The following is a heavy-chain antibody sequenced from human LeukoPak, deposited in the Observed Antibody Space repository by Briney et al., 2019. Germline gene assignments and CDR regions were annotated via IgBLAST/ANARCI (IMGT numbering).Heavy chain of an antibody. J-gene: IGHJ6*03. V-gene: IGHV3-20*04. Sequence: GGSLRLSCAASGFTFDDYGMSWVRQAPGKGLEWVSGINWNGSSTGYADSVKGRFTISRDNAKNSLYLQMNSLRAEDTALYYCARVNIEAVAGKNYYYYMDVWGKGTTVTVSS. CDR2: INWNGSST. CDR3: ARVNIEAVAGKNYYYYMDV. D-gene: IGHD6-19*01. CDR1: GFTFDDYG.